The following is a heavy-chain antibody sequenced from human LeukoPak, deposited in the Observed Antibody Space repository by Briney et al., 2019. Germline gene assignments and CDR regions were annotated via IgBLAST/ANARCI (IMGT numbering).Heavy chain of an antibody. CDR3: ASSTPYDSSGYYSDY. V-gene: IGHV4-30-2*01. CDR1: GGSISSGGYS. CDR2: IYHSGST. Sequence: SETLSLTCAVSGGSISSGGYSWSWIRQPPGKGLEWIGYIYHSGSTYYNPSLKSRVTISVDRSENQFSLKLSSVTAADTAVYYCASSTPYDSSGYYSDYWGQGTLVTVSS. D-gene: IGHD3-22*01. J-gene: IGHJ4*02.